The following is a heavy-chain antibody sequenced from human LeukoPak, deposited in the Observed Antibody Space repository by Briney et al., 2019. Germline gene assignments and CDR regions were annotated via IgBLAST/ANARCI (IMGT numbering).Heavy chain of an antibody. CDR1: GGSISSYY. J-gene: IGHJ4*02. V-gene: IGHV4-59*01. D-gene: IGHD3-22*01. CDR3: AREMSYDSSGYYLDH. Sequence: PSETLSLTCTVSGGSISSYYWSWIRQPPGKGLEWIGYIYYSGSTNYNPSLKSRVTISVDTSKNQFSLKLSSVTAADTAVYYCAREMSYDSSGYYLDHWGQGTLVTVSS. CDR2: IYYSGST.